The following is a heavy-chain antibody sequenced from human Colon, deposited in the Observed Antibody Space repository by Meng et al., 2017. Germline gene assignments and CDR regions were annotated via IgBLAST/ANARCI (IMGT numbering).Heavy chain of an antibody. Sequence: QLQLVQSGAEVKEPGGSVKVSCKAPEYTLYIPWVRLRPGEGLEWMGRINPRTGDTKSAQSYQGRVTMARDTSTTTFSMDLRSLTTDDSASYFWARESADGVSFDLWGQGTLVTVSS. V-gene: IGHV1-2*06. CDR2: INPRTGDT. CDR3: ARESADGVSFDL. J-gene: IGHJ4*02. CDR1: EYTLY. D-gene: IGHD2-8*02.